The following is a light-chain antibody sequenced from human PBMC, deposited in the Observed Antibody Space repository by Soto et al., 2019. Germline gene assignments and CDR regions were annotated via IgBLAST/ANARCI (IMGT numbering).Light chain of an antibody. Sequence: IVLTQSPGTLSLSPGERATVSCRASETIGRAYFAWYQHRPGRTPRLVLSATSNRAAGIPDRFGGSGSGADFTLTIIGVEPEDFAVYYCHQYATSPFTFGQGTKLEI. J-gene: IGKJ2*01. V-gene: IGKV3-20*01. CDR2: ATS. CDR1: ETIGRAY. CDR3: HQYATSPFT.